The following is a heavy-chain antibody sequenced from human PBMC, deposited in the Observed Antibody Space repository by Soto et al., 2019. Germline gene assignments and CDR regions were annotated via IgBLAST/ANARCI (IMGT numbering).Heavy chain of an antibody. J-gene: IGHJ4*02. V-gene: IGHV3-33*01. Sequence: WGSLRLSCAASGFTFSSYGMHWVRQAPGKGLEWVAVIWYDGSNKYYADSVKGRFTISRDNSRNTLYLQMNSLRAEDTAVYYCARDESPYYGSGSYLWGQGTLVTVSS. CDR2: IWYDGSNK. D-gene: IGHD3-10*01. CDR1: GFTFSSYG. CDR3: ARDESPYYGSGSYL.